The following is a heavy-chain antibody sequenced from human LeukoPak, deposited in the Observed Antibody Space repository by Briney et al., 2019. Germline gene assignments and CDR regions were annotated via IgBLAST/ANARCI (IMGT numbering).Heavy chain of an antibody. D-gene: IGHD3-22*01. J-gene: IGHJ4*02. CDR2: IIPIFGTA. Sequence: VASVKVSCKPSGGTFSSYAISWVRQAPGQGLEWMGGIIPIFGTANYAQKFQGRVTITTDESTSTAYMELSSLRSEDTAVYYCARANYYDSSGYFLCDYWGQGTLVTVSS. CDR3: ARANYYDSSGYFLCDY. CDR1: GGTFSSYA. V-gene: IGHV1-69*05.